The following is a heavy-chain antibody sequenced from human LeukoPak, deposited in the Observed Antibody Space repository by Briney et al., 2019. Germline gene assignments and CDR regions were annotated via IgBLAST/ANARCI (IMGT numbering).Heavy chain of an antibody. J-gene: IGHJ4*02. D-gene: IGHD3-16*02. V-gene: IGHV3-15*01. CDR2: IKSKTDGGTT. Sequence: GGSLRLSCAASGFTFSNAWMSWVRQAPGKGLEWVGRIKSKTDGGTTDYAAPVKGRFTISRDDSKNTLYLQMNSLKTEDTAVYYCTTDHVAFGEVIVKVFDYWGQGTLVTVSS. CDR1: GFTFSNAW. CDR3: TTDHVAFGEVIVKVFDY.